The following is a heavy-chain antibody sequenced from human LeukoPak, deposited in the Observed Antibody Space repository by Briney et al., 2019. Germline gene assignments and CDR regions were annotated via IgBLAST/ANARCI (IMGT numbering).Heavy chain of an antibody. CDR2: IIPILGIA. CDR3: ARELVGATTFDY. Sequence: GASVKVSCKASGGTFSSYAISWVRQAPGQGLEWMGRIIPILGIANYAQKFQGRVTITTDKSTSTAYMELSSLRSEDTAVYYCARELVGATTFDYWGQGTLVTVSS. V-gene: IGHV1-69*04. D-gene: IGHD1-26*01. CDR1: GGTFSSYA. J-gene: IGHJ4*02.